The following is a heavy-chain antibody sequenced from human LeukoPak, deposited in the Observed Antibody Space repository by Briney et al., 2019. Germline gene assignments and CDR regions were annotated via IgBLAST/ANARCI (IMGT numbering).Heavy chain of an antibody. CDR2: ISGSGGST. D-gene: IGHD3-10*01. CDR1: GFTFNSYS. CDR3: AKDLLRWFGREPSWFDP. J-gene: IGHJ5*02. V-gene: IGHV3-23*01. Sequence: PGGSLRLSCAASGFTFNSYSMNWVRQAPGKGLEWVSAISGSGGSTYYADSVKGRFTISRDNSKNTLYLQMNSLRAEDTAVYYCAKDLLRWFGREPSWFDPWGQGTLVTVSS.